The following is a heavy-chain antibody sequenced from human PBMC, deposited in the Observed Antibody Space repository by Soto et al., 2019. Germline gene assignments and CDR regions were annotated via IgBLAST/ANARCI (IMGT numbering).Heavy chain of an antibody. Sequence: SETLSLTCTVSGGSIISYYWSWIRQPPGKELEWIGYIYYSGSTNYNPSLKSRVTISVDTSKNQFSLKLSSVTAADTAVYYCAGHRGYGDYDYWGQGTLVTVSS. J-gene: IGHJ4*02. CDR2: IYYSGST. CDR1: GGSIISYY. CDR3: AGHRGYGDYDY. D-gene: IGHD4-17*01. V-gene: IGHV4-59*08.